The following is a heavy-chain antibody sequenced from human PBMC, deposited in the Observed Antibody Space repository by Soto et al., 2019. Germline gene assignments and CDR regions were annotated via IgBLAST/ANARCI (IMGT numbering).Heavy chain of an antibody. V-gene: IGHV3-21*04. D-gene: IGHD1-26*01. Sequence: GGSLRLSCAASGFTFTRYSMNWVRQAPGKGLEWVSSISSTTNYIYYGDSMKGRFTISRDNAKNSLYLEMNSLRAEDTAVYYCARGEGAGLFGMDVWGQGTTVTVSS. CDR1: GFTFTRYS. CDR3: ARGEGAGLFGMDV. J-gene: IGHJ6*02. CDR2: ISSTTNYI.